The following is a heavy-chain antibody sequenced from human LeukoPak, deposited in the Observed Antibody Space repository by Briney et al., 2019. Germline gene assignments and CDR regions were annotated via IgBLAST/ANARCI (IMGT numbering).Heavy chain of an antibody. CDR3: ASIGYYYGSGSP. J-gene: IGHJ5*02. V-gene: IGHV4-59*01. D-gene: IGHD3-10*01. CDR2: IYYSGST. Sequence: SETLSLTCTVSGGSINIYYWSWIRQPPGKGLEWIGYIYYSGSTYYNPSLKSRVTISVDTSKNQFSLKLSSVTAADTAVYYCASIGYYYGSGSPWGQGTLVTVSS. CDR1: GGSINIYY.